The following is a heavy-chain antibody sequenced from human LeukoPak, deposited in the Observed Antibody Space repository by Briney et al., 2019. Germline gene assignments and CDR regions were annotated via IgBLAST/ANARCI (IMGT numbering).Heavy chain of an antibody. Sequence: GASVEVSCKASGGTFSSYAISWVRQAPGQGLEWMGGIIPIFGTANYAQKFQGRVTITTDESTSTAYMELSSLRSEDTAVYYCAGPGYCSSTSCYNDYYYYYMDVWGKGTTVTVSS. CDR2: IIPIFGTA. CDR3: AGPGYCSSTSCYNDYYYYYMDV. D-gene: IGHD2-2*02. CDR1: GGTFSSYA. J-gene: IGHJ6*03. V-gene: IGHV1-69*05.